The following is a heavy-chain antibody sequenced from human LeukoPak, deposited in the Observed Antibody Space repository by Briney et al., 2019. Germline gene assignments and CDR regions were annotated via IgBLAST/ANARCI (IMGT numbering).Heavy chain of an antibody. CDR1: GYTFTGYY. J-gene: IGHJ4*02. CDR2: INPNSGGT. D-gene: IGHD3-22*01. Sequence: ASVKVSCKASGYTFTGYYMHWARQAPGQGLEWMGWINPNSGGTNYAQKFQGRVTMTRDTSISTAYMELSRLRSDDTAVYYCARDYYDSSGYPEFDYWGQGTLVTVSS. CDR3: ARDYYDSSGYPEFDY. V-gene: IGHV1-2*02.